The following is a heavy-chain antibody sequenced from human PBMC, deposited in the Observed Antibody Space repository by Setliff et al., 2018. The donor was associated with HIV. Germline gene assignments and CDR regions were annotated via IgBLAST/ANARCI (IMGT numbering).Heavy chain of an antibody. V-gene: IGHV4-59*10. D-gene: IGHD3-22*01. CDR3: AKIQNPQGYYHDSSGYYPHPGSPDY. J-gene: IGHJ4*02. Sequence: PSETLSLTCAVYGGSFSGYYWSWIRQPAGKGLEWIGRIYTSGSTNYNPSLKSRVTMSVDTSKNQFSLKLSSVTAADTAVYYCAKIQNPQGYYHDSSGYYPHPGSPDYWGQGTLVTVSS. CDR2: IYTSGST. CDR1: GGSFSGYY.